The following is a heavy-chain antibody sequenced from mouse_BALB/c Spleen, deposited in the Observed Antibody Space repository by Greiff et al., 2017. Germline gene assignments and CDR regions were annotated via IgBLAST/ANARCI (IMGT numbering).Heavy chain of an antibody. J-gene: IGHJ4*01. V-gene: IGHV3-2*02. Sequence: EVKLQESGPGLVKPSQSLSLTCTVTGYSITSDYAWNWIRQFPGNKLEWMGYISYSGSTSYNPSLKSRISITRDTSKNQFFLQLNSVTTEDTATYYCAREDYGSPYAMDYWGQGTSVTVSS. CDR3: AREDYGSPYAMDY. CDR2: ISYSGST. D-gene: IGHD1-1*01. CDR1: GYSITSDYA.